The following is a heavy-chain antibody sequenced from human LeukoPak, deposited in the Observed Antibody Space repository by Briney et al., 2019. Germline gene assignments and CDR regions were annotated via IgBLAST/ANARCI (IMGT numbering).Heavy chain of an antibody. Sequence: SETLSLTCTVSGGSISGSYWNWIRQSPGKGLEWIGYVYKTGSASYNPSLKTRVTISLDTSKNQFSLKLTSVTAADTAVYYCAKDKSGFYYTMDVWGQGTTVTVSS. CDR2: VYKTGSA. J-gene: IGHJ6*02. D-gene: IGHD6-25*01. CDR1: GGSISGSY. V-gene: IGHV4-59*01. CDR3: AKDKSGFYYTMDV.